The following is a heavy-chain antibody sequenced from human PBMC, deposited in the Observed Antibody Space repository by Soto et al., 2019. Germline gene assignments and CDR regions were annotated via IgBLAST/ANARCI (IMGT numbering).Heavy chain of an antibody. D-gene: IGHD3-22*01. CDR2: INPNSGGT. Sequence: GASVKVSCKASGYTFTGYYMHWVRQAPGQGLEWMGWINPNSGGTNYAQKFQGWVTMTRDTSISTAYMELSRLRSDDTAVYYCARVAIVVGSPDDYYYGMDVWGQGTTVTVSS. CDR3: ARVAIVVGSPDDYYYGMDV. V-gene: IGHV1-2*04. J-gene: IGHJ6*02. CDR1: GYTFTGYY.